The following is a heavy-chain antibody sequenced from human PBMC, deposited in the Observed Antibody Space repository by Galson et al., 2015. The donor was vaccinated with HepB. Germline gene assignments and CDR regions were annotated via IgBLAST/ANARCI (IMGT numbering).Heavy chain of an antibody. J-gene: IGHJ2*01. CDR2: IIPILGIA. CDR3: ARDTAAARFYWYFDL. D-gene: IGHD6-13*01. V-gene: IGHV1-69*04. Sequence: SVKVSCKASGGTFSSYAISWVRQAPGQGLEWMGRIIPILGIANYAQKFQGRVTITADKSTSTAYMELSSLRSEDTAVYYCARDTAAARFYWYFDLWGRGTLVTVSS. CDR1: GGTFSSYA.